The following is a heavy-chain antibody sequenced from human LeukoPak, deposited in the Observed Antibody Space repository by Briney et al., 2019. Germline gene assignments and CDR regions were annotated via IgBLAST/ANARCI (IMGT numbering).Heavy chain of an antibody. V-gene: IGHV3-64*01. D-gene: IGHD3-9*01. Sequence: GGSLRLSCAASGFIFSSYTIHWVRQAPGKGLEYVSSIKSNGDNTNYAKSVRGRFTISRDNSKNTVYLQMGSLIADDMAVYYCARGFDSPMDVWGKGTTVTVSS. CDR1: GFIFSSYT. J-gene: IGHJ6*03. CDR2: IKSNGDNT. CDR3: ARGFDSPMDV.